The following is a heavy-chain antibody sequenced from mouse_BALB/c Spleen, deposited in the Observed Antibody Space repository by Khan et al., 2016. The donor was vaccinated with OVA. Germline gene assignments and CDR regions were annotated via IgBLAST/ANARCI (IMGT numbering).Heavy chain of an antibody. CDR1: GFDFSRYW. V-gene: IGHV4-1*02. J-gene: IGHJ4*01. CDR2: INPDSSTI. D-gene: IGHD2-4*01. Sequence: EVKLLESGGGLVQPGGSLKLSCAASGFDFSRYWMSWVRQAPGKGLEWIGEINPDSSTINYKPSLKDKFIISRDNANNTPYLQMSKVGSEDTALYDCAGGGLRRAMDYWGQGTSVTVSS. CDR3: AGGGLRRAMDY.